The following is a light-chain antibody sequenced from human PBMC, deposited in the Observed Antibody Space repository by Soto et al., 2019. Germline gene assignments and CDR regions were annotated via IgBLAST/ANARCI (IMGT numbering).Light chain of an antibody. CDR2: GAS. Sequence: EIVMTQSPVTLSVSPGERATLSCRASQSVSSNLAWYQQKPGQAPRLLIYGASTRATGIPARFSGSGSGTEFTLAISSLQPEDFATYYCQQFNDYPITFGQGTRLEI. CDR3: QQFNDYPIT. V-gene: IGKV3-15*01. CDR1: QSVSSN. J-gene: IGKJ5*01.